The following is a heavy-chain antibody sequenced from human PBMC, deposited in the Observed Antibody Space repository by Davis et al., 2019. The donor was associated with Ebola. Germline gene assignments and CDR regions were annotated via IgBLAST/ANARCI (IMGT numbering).Heavy chain of an antibody. D-gene: IGHD3-10*01. CDR1: GGSFSGYY. CDR2: INHSGST. V-gene: IGHV4-34*01. Sequence: MPSETLSLTCAVYGGSFSGYYWSWIRQPPGKGLEWIGEINHSGSTNYNPSLKSRVTISVDTSKNQFSLKLSSVTAADTAVYYCARICDYYGSGSYYAEVGFDYWGQGTLVTVSS. CDR3: ARICDYYGSGSYYAEVGFDY. J-gene: IGHJ4*02.